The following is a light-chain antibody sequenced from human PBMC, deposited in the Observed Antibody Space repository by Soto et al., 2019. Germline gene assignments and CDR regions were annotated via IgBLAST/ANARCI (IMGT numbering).Light chain of an antibody. V-gene: IGKV3-20*01. J-gene: IGKJ2*01. CDR2: SAS. CDR1: QSVTSCY. Sequence: ENVLTQSPCTLSLSLGERATLSCRASQSVTSCYLAWYQQKPGQAPRLLFYSASSRATGVPDRFSGSGSATDFTLTISRVEPEDFAVYYCQQYGSSRNTFGQGTKLEIK. CDR3: QQYGSSRNT.